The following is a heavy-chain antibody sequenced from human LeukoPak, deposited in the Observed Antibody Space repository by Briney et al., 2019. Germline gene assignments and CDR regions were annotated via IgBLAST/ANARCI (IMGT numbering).Heavy chain of an antibody. J-gene: IGHJ5*02. Sequence: SVKVSCKASGGTFSSYAISWVRQAPGQGLEWMGGIVPIFGTANYAQKFQGRVTITADESTSTAYMELSSPRSEDTAVYYCARDRGSSWSARFSVQNWFDPWGQGTLVTVSS. CDR2: IVPIFGTA. CDR3: ARDRGSSWSARFSVQNWFDP. CDR1: GGTFSSYA. V-gene: IGHV1-69*13. D-gene: IGHD6-13*01.